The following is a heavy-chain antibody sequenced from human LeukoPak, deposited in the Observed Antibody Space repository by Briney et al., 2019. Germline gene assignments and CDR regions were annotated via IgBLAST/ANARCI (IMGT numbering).Heavy chain of an antibody. CDR1: GFTFSSFG. CDR2: ISYNGRVK. D-gene: IGHD2/OR15-2a*01. Sequence: PGGSLRLSCAASGFTFSSFGMHWVRQAPGKGLEWVSFISYNGRVKYSADSVKGRFTISRDSSKNTQSLQMNSLRAEDTAVYFWTKDGPTSDADSWGQGTLDTVPS. J-gene: IGHJ4*02. CDR3: TKDGPTSDADS. V-gene: IGHV3-30*02.